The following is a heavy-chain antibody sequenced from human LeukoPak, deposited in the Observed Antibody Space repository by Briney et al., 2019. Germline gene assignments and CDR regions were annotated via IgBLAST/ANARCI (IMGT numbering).Heavy chain of an antibody. CDR1: GFTFSNAW. Sequence: PGGSLRLSCAASGFTFSNAWMSWVRQAPGKGLEWVGRIKSKTDGGTTDYAAPVKGRFTISRDDSKNTLYLQMNSLKTEDTAVYYCTTDRTFGGVIASYYFDYWGQGTLVTVSS. CDR3: TTDRTFGGVIASYYFDY. CDR2: IKSKTDGGTT. J-gene: IGHJ4*02. V-gene: IGHV3-15*01. D-gene: IGHD3-16*02.